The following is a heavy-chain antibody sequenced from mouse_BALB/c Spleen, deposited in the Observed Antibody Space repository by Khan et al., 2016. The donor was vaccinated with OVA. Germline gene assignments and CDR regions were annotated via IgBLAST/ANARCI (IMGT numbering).Heavy chain of an antibody. Sequence: EVELVASGGGLVKPGGSLKLFCAASGFTFSDYYMYWVRQTPEKRLEWVATISDGGSYTYYPDSVKGRFTISRDDAKNNLYLQMSSLKSEDTAMYYCARGYYGNPVAYWGQGTLVTVSA. CDR2: ISDGGSYT. J-gene: IGHJ3*01. D-gene: IGHD2-1*01. CDR1: GFTFSDYY. CDR3: ARGYYGNPVAY. V-gene: IGHV5-4*02.